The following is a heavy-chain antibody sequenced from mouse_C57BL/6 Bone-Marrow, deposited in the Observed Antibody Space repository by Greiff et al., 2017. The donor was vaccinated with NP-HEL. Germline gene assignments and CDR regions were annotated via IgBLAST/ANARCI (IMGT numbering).Heavy chain of an antibody. CDR1: GFTFSDYG. CDR3: ARSLTLYAMDY. J-gene: IGHJ4*01. D-gene: IGHD2-13*01. CDR2: ISSGSSTI. Sequence: EVKVVESGGGLVKPGGSLKLSCAASGFTFSDYGMHWVRQAPEKGLEWVAYISSGSSTIYYADTVKGRFTISRDNAKNTLFLQMTSLRSEDTAMYYCARSLTLYAMDYWGQGTSVTVSS. V-gene: IGHV5-17*01.